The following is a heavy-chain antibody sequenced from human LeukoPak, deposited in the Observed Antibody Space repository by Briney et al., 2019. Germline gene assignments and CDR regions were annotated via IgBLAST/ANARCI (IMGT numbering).Heavy chain of an antibody. D-gene: IGHD5-24*01. CDR1: GYTFTSYY. CDR2: INPSGGST. CDR3: ASKRRDGYNYGVDY. V-gene: IGHV1-46*01. Sequence: ASVKVSCKASGYTFTSYYIHWVRQAPGQGLEWMGIINPSGGSTTYAQKFQGRVTITADESTSTAYMELSSLRSEDTAVYYCASKRRDGYNYGVDYWGQGTLVTVSS. J-gene: IGHJ4*02.